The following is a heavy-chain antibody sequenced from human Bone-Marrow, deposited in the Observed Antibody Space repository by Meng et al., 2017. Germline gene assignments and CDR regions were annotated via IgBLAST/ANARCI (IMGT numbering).Heavy chain of an antibody. CDR1: GFTFSTYA. J-gene: IGHJ4*02. Sequence: GESLKISCAASGFTFSTYAMGWVRQAPGKGLEWVYVISDSGSNTYDVASVRGRFTVSRDNSKNTVSLQMNSLRAEDTAVYFCAALFSDNGYYRYFDYWGQGTLVTVSS. V-gene: IGHV3-23*01. CDR3: AALFSDNGYYRYFDY. CDR2: ISDSGSNT. D-gene: IGHD4-17*01.